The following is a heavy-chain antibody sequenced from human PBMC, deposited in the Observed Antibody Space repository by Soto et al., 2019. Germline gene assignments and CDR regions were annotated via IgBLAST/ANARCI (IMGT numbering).Heavy chain of an antibody. CDR1: GFTFSTYA. J-gene: IGHJ4*02. D-gene: IGHD3-10*01. Sequence: GGSLRLSCAASGFTFSTYAMSWVRQAPGKGLEWVSTISGSGGSTYYADSVKGRFTISRDNSKNTLYLQMNSLRAEDTAVYYCAKGIRWPVLFDYWGQGTLVTVSS. CDR3: AKGIRWPVLFDY. CDR2: ISGSGGST. V-gene: IGHV3-23*01.